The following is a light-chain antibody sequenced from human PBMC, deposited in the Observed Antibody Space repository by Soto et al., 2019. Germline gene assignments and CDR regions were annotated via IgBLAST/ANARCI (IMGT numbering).Light chain of an antibody. CDR2: LGS. Sequence: EIVLTQSPLSLPVTPGEPASISCRSSRNLLHSNGYYYLDWYLQKPGQSPQLLIYLGSNRASGVPDRFSGSGSGTDFTLTISRVEAEDVGVYFCAQRLATPFALGGGRKVDIK. V-gene: IGKV2-28*01. CDR3: AQRLATPFA. CDR1: RNLLHSNGYYY. J-gene: IGKJ4*01.